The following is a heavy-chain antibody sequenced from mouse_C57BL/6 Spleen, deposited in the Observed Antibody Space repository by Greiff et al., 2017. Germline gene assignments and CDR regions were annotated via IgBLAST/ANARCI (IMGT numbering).Heavy chain of an antibody. CDR3: AYGSSPHYYAMDY. CDR2: IYPGDGDT. Sequence: VQLQESGPELVKPGASVKISCKASGYAFSSSWMNWVKQRPGKGLEWIGRIYPGDGDTNYNGKFKGKATLTADKSSSTAYMQLSSLTSEDSAVYFCAYGSSPHYYAMDYWGQGTSVTVSS. J-gene: IGHJ4*01. V-gene: IGHV1-82*01. CDR1: GYAFSSSW. D-gene: IGHD1-1*01.